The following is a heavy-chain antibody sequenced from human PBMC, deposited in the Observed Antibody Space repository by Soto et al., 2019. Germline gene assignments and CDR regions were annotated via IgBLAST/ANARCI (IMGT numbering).Heavy chain of an antibody. D-gene: IGHD6-13*01. J-gene: IGHJ4*02. V-gene: IGHV3-30-3*01. Sequence: QVQLVESGGGVVQPGRSLRLSCAASGFTFSTHAMHWVRQAPGKGLECVAIVSFDGSNKYYADSVKGRFTISRDNSKNTLYLQMRGLTPEDTAVYYCASDQTGITTAGGGRIDHWGQGTLVTVSS. CDR2: VSFDGSNK. CDR3: ASDQTGITTAGGGRIDH. CDR1: GFTFSTHA.